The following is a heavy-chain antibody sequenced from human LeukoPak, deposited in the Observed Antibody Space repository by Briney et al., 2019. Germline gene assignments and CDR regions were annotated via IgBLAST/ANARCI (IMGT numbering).Heavy chain of an antibody. CDR3: ARVSTIFGVVINAFDY. CDR2: INWNGGSA. Sequence: GGSLRLSCAASGFTFDDYGMSWVRQAPGKGPEWVSGINWNGGSAGYADSVKGRFTISRDNAKNSLYLQMNSLRAEDTALYYCARVSTIFGVVINAFDYRGQGTLVTVSS. CDR1: GFTFDDYG. J-gene: IGHJ4*02. V-gene: IGHV3-20*04. D-gene: IGHD3-3*01.